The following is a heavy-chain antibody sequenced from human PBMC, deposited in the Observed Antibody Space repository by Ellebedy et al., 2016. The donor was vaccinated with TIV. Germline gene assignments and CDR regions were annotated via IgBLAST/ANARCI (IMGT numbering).Heavy chain of an antibody. CDR2: INHSGSA. J-gene: IGHJ4*02. Sequence: SCAVYGGSFSGYYWTWIRQAPGKGLEWIGEINHSGSANYNPSLKSQLTVSVDTSKNQFSLKVKSVTAADTAVYYCARDPSSEDDYWGQGTLVTVSS. V-gene: IGHV4-34*01. CDR3: ARDPSSEDDY. D-gene: IGHD3-22*01. CDR1: GGSFSGYY.